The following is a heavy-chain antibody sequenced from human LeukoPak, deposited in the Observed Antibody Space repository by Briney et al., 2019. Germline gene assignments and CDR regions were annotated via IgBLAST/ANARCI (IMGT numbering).Heavy chain of an antibody. V-gene: IGHV3-30*02. CDR2: MHFDGGNK. J-gene: IGHJ4*02. CDR1: GFTFSDYG. Sequence: PGGSLRLSCEASGFTFSDYGMHWVRQAPGKGLEWVAFMHFDGGNKYYADSVKGRFTISRDNSENTLYLQMNSLRAEDTAVYYCASSYGSGSYYPSFDSSGYANDYWGQGTLVTVSS. CDR3: ASSYGSGSYYPSFDSSGYANDY. D-gene: IGHD3-10*01.